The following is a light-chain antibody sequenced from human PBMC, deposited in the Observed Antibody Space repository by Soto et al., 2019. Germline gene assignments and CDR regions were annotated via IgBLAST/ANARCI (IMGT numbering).Light chain of an antibody. CDR2: GAA. V-gene: IGKV3-15*01. CDR1: KSVSNN. J-gene: IGKJ4*01. CDR3: QHYNEWPLT. Sequence: ETVMTQSPATLSESQGERATLSCRASKSVSNNLAWYQQKPGQAPRLLIYGAAARATGIPARFSGSGFGTEFTLTISSLQSEDSAVYYCQHYNEWPLTFGGGTKMEIK.